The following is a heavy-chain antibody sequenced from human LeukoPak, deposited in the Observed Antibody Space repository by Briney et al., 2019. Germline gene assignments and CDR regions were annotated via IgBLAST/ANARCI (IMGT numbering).Heavy chain of an antibody. J-gene: IGHJ1*01. Sequence: PGGSLRLSCAASGFTFSSYGMNWVRQAPGKGLEWVSSISSSSSYINYADSVKGRFTISRDNAKKSLYLQMNSLRAEDTAVYYCARDSGSYYPEYFQYWGQGTLVTVSS. V-gene: IGHV3-21*01. D-gene: IGHD1-26*01. CDR3: ARDSGSYYPEYFQY. CDR2: ISSSSSYI. CDR1: GFTFSSYG.